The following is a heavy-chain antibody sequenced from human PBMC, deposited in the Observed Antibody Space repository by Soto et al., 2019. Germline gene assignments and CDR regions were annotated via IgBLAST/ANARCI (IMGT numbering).Heavy chain of an antibody. CDR1: GYTFTGYY. Sequence: ASVKVSCKASGYTFTGYYMYWVRQAPGQGLEWMGWINPNSGGTNYAQKFQGRVTITADESTSTAYMELSSLRSEDTAVYYCAAFGYSSSSGMDVWGQGTTVTVSS. J-gene: IGHJ6*02. V-gene: IGHV1-2*02. CDR3: AAFGYSSSSGMDV. D-gene: IGHD6-6*01. CDR2: INPNSGGT.